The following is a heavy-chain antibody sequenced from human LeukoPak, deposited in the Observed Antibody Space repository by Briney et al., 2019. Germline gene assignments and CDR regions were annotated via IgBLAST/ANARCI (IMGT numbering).Heavy chain of an antibody. V-gene: IGHV6-1*01. CDR3: ARGTRPPPQLYSSSWHDYYYYYMDV. J-gene: IGHJ6*03. Sequence: SQTLSLTCAISGDSVSSNSAAWNWIRQSPSRGLEWLGRTYYRSKWYNDYAVSVKSRITINPDTSKNQFSLQLNSVTPEDTAVYYCARGTRPPPQLYSSSWHDYYYYYMDVWGKGTTVTVPS. CDR1: GDSVSSNSAA. D-gene: IGHD6-13*01. CDR2: TYYRSKWYN.